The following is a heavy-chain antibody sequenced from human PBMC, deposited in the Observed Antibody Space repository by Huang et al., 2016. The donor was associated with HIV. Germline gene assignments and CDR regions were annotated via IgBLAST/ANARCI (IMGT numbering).Heavy chain of an antibody. CDR3: ARGEGGYYYYYMDV. Sequence: QVQLQQWGAGLLRPSETLSLTCAVYGGSFSGYYGTWIRQPPGKGREWVGEINHSEGTNYNPSLKSRVTISVDTPRNQFSLTLTSVTAADTAVYYCARGEGGYYYYYMDVWGKGTTVTVSS. J-gene: IGHJ6*03. V-gene: IGHV4-34*01. CDR2: INHSEGT. CDR1: GGSFSGYY.